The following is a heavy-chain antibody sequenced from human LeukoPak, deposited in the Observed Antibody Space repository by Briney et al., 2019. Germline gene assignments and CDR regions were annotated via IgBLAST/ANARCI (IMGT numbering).Heavy chain of an antibody. J-gene: IGHJ4*02. V-gene: IGHV3-30*09. CDR3: ARDKYVTMVRGYWVY. CDR1: GFTFSSYA. D-gene: IGHD3-10*01. CDR2: ISYDGSNK. Sequence: GGSLRLSCAASGFTFSSYAMHWVRQAPGKGLEWVAVISYDGSNKYYADSVKGRFAISRDNSKNTLYLQMNGLRAEDTAVYYCARDKYVTMVRGYWVYWGQGTLVTVSS.